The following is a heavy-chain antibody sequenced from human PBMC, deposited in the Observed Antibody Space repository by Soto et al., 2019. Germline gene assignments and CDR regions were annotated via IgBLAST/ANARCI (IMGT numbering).Heavy chain of an antibody. CDR3: ARVQAPVAGTGYFDY. J-gene: IGHJ4*02. V-gene: IGHV3-7*01. CDR2: IKQDGSEK. CDR1: GFTFSSYW. D-gene: IGHD6-19*01. Sequence: LRLSCAASGFTFSSYWMSWVRQAPGKGLEWVANIKQDGSEKYYVDSVKGRFTISRDNAKNSLYLQMNSLRAEDTAGYYCARVQAPVAGTGYFDYWGQGTLVTVSS.